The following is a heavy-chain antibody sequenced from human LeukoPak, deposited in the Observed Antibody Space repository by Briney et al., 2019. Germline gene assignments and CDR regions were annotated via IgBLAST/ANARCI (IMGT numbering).Heavy chain of an antibody. CDR1: GFTFSRYW. CDR3: ARGDKFSGDY. CDR2: IKQDGSEK. J-gene: IGHJ4*02. V-gene: IGHV3-7*04. Sequence: GGSLRLSCAASGFTFSRYWMSWVRQAPGKGLEWVANIKQDGSEKYYVDSVRGRFTISRDNAKNSLYLQMNSLRAEDTAVYYCARGDKFSGDYWGQGTLVTVSS. D-gene: IGHD2-15*01.